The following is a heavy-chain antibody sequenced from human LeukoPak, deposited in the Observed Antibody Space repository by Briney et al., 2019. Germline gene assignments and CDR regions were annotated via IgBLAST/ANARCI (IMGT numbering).Heavy chain of an antibody. CDR1: GGSVSSHTYY. D-gene: IGHD4-17*01. CDR3: ARYTVTTGDFGY. CDR2: MHYIGSS. Sequence: PSETLSLTCTVSGGSVSSHTYYWGWIRQPPGKGLEWIGSMHYIGSSYYNPSLKSRVAISIDTSKNQFSLKLSSVTAADTAVYYCARYTVTTGDFGYWGQGTLVTVSS. V-gene: IGHV4-39*07. J-gene: IGHJ4*02.